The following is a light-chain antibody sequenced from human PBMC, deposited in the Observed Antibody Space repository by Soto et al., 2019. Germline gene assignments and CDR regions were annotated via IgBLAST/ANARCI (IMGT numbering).Light chain of an antibody. CDR3: QQRSNWSPLYT. CDR1: QSVSSY. V-gene: IGKV3-11*01. Sequence: EIVLTQSRDTVSLSPGERATLSCRASQSVSSYLAWYQQKPGQAPRLLIYDASNRATGIPARFRGSRSGTDFSVTSSSLEPEDFAVYSCQQRSNWSPLYTFGQGTKLEIK. J-gene: IGKJ2*01. CDR2: DAS.